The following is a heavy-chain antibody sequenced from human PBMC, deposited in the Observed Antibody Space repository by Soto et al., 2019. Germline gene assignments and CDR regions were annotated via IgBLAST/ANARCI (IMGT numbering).Heavy chain of an antibody. D-gene: IGHD2-2*01. V-gene: IGHV4-34*01. Sequence: SETLSLTCAVYGGSFSGYYWSWIRQPPGKGLEWIGEINHSGSTNYNPSLKSRVTISVDTSKNQFSLKLSSVTAADTAVYYCARGRGYCSSTSCLPNSFDYWGQGTLVTVSS. CDR3: ARGRGYCSSTSCLPNSFDY. J-gene: IGHJ4*02. CDR1: GGSFSGYY. CDR2: INHSGST.